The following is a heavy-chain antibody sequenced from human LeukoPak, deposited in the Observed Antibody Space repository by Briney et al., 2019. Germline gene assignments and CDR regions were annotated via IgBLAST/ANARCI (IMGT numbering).Heavy chain of an antibody. CDR2: MNPNSGNT. CDR1: GYTFTGYY. V-gene: IGHV1-8*03. CDR3: ARGPTSCYYNCYYYYMDV. D-gene: IGHD2-2*01. Sequence: ASVKVSCKASGYTFTGYYMHWVRQATGQGLEWMGWMNPNSGNTGYAQKFQGRVTITRNTSISTAYMELSSLRSEDTAVYYCARGPTSCYYNCYYYYMDVWGKGTTVTVSS. J-gene: IGHJ6*03.